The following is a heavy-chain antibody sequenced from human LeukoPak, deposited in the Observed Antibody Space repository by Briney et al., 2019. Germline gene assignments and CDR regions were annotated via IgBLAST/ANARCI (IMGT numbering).Heavy chain of an antibody. CDR3: ARACGYCSGGSCPGFWFDP. Sequence: PSETLSLTCAVYGGSFSGYYWSWIRQPPGKGLEWIGEINHSGSTNYNPSLKSRVTISVDRSKNQFSLKLSSVTAADTAVYYCARACGYCSGGSCPGFWFDPWGQGTLVTVSS. V-gene: IGHV4-34*01. D-gene: IGHD2-15*01. CDR1: GGSFSGYY. J-gene: IGHJ5*02. CDR2: INHSGST.